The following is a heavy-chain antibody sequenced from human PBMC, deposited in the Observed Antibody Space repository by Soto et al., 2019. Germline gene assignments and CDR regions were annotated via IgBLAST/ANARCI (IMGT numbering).Heavy chain of an antibody. CDR3: AREGASLF. Sequence: GRPLTLSCPAPGYSSCRYSMHRVRQARGKGLVWVARVKSDEGYTAYADSVKGRFSISRDNAKNMLYLQMNSLRVEDTAVYYCAREGASLFWGQGTPVTVSS. CDR1: GYSSCRYS. CDR2: VKSDEGYT. V-gene: IGHV3-74*01. J-gene: IGHJ4*02.